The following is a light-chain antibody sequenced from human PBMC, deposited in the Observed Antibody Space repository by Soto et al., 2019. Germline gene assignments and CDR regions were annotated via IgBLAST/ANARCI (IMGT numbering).Light chain of an antibody. Sequence: DIQMTQSPSSLSASVGDRVTITCRASQGISNYLPGYQQKPGKVPKLLIYAASTLQSGVPSRFSGSGSRTDFTLTISSLQPEDDATYYCQKYNSAPPFPFGPGTKVYIK. CDR3: QKYNSAPPFP. CDR1: QGISNY. J-gene: IGKJ3*01. V-gene: IGKV1-27*01. CDR2: AAS.